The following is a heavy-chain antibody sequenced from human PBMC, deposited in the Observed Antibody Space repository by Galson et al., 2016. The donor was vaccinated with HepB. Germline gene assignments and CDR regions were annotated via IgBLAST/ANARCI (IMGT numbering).Heavy chain of an antibody. D-gene: IGHD4-17*01. CDR2: IYWDDDK. V-gene: IGHV2-5*02. CDR1: GLSLNTRGAA. J-gene: IGHJ3*01. Sequence: TCTLSGLSLNTRGAAVGWIRQPPGKSLEWLALIYWDDDKRYTPSLESRLTIIKDISKNQVVLTLTDMDPVDTATYYCARQDGDYGDAFDLWGPGTMVTVSS. CDR3: ARQDGDYGDAFDL.